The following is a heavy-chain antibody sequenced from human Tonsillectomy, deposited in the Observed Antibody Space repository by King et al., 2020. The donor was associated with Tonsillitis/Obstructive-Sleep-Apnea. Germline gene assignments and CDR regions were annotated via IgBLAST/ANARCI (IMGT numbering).Heavy chain of an antibody. CDR2: ISSSSSYI. CDR1: GFTFSSYS. V-gene: IGHV3-21*01. CDR3: ARDTGDFWSLGHYYYYMDV. Sequence: VQLVESGGGLVKPGGSLRLSCAASGFTFSSYSMNWVRQAPGKGLEWVSSISSSSSYIYYADSGKGRFTISRDNAKNSLYLQMNSLRAEDTAVYYWARDTGDFWSLGHYYYYMDVWGKGTTVTVSS. J-gene: IGHJ6*03. D-gene: IGHD3-3*01.